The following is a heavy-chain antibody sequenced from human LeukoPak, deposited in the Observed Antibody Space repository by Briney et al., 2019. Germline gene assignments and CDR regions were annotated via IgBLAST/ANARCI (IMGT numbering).Heavy chain of an antibody. CDR1: GGSISSSSYY. D-gene: IGHD5-24*01. V-gene: IGHV4-39*07. J-gene: IGHJ6*03. CDR2: IYYIGST. CDR3: ARVRWLQFMTYYMDV. Sequence: PSETLSLTCTVSGGSISSSSYYCGWIRQPPGKGLEWIGSIYYIGSTYSNPSLKSRVTISVDTSKNQFSLKLSSVTAADTAVYYCARVRWLQFMTYYMDVWGKGTTVTVSS.